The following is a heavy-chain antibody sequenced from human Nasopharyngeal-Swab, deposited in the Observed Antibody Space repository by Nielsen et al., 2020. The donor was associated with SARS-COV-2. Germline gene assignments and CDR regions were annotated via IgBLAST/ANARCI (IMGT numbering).Heavy chain of an antibody. CDR2: INTNTGNP. CDR1: GYTFTSYA. Sequence: ASVKVSCKASGYTFTSYAMNWVRQAPGQGLEWMGWINTNTGNPTYAQGFTGRFVFSLDASVSTAYLQISSLKAEDTAVYYCARDQRRGQWGRFGYWGQGTLVTVSS. V-gene: IGHV7-4-1*02. J-gene: IGHJ4*02. D-gene: IGHD6-19*01. CDR3: ARDQRRGQWGRFGY.